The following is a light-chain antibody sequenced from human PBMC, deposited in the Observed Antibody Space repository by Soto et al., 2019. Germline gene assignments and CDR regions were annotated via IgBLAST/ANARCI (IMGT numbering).Light chain of an antibody. CDR2: DVT. CDR1: SSDVGDYNF. Sequence: QSALTQPASVSGSPGQSITISCTGTSSDVGDYNFVSWYQQHPGTAPKLMIYDVTNRPSGVSNRFSGSKSGNTGSLTISGLQPEDEADYYCSSYTRSSTVVFGGGTKLTV. J-gene: IGLJ2*01. V-gene: IGLV2-14*01. CDR3: SSYTRSSTVV.